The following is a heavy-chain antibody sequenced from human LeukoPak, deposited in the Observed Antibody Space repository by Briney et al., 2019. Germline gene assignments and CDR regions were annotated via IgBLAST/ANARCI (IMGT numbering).Heavy chain of an antibody. V-gene: IGHV1-46*01. CDR2: INPSGGST. J-gene: IGHJ4*02. CDR3: ARCDSRFLECFDY. CDR1: GYTFTSYG. Sequence: ASVKVSCKASGYTFTSYGISWVRQAPGQGLEWMGIINPSGGSTSYAQNFQDRVTMTRDTSTSTVYMELSSLRSEDTAVYYCARCDSRFLECFDYWGQGTLVTVFS. D-gene: IGHD3-3*01.